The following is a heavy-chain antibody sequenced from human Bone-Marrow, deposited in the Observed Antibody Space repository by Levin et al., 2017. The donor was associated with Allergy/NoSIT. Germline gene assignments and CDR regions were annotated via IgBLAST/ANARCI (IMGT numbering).Heavy chain of an antibody. D-gene: IGHD3-3*01. Sequence: GESLKISCLASGFSLGDYTVNWVRQAPGKGLEWISSISGSSSYVFYADSIKGRFTVSRDNAQNSVFLQMDRLTPEDTAVYFCARDHDHGFLSPFGWFDPWGQGTLVSVSS. J-gene: IGHJ5*02. CDR3: ARDHDHGFLSPFGWFDP. V-gene: IGHV3-21*06. CDR1: GFSLGDYT. CDR2: ISGSSSYV.